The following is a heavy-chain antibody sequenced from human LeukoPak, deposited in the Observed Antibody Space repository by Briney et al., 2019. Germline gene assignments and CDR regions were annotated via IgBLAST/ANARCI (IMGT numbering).Heavy chain of an antibody. CDR1: GGSFSGYY. Sequence: PSETLSLTCAVYGGSFSGYYWSWIRQPPGKGLEWIGYIYYSGSTNYNPSLKSRVTISVDTSKNQFSLKLSSVTAADTAVYYCARGVPYDYWGQGTLVTVSS. CDR3: ARGVPYDY. V-gene: IGHV4-59*01. CDR2: IYYSGST. J-gene: IGHJ4*02.